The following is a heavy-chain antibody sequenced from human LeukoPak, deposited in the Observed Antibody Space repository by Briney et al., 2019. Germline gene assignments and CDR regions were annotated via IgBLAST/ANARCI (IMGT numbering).Heavy chain of an antibody. Sequence: PGRSLRLSCAASGFTVSSNYMSWVRQAPGKGLEWVSVIYSGGSTYYADSVKGRFTISRDGSKNTLYLQMNSLRAEDTAVYYCARININHILIDWFDPWGQGTLVTVSS. CDR3: ARININHILIDWFDP. CDR1: GFTVSSNY. J-gene: IGHJ5*02. CDR2: IYSGGST. D-gene: IGHD3-3*02. V-gene: IGHV3-66*01.